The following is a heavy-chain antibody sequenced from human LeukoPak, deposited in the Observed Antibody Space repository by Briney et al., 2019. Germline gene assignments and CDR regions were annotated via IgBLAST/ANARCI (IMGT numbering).Heavy chain of an antibody. D-gene: IGHD3-3*01. CDR1: GYTFTSYY. CDR2: INPSGGST. Sequence: ASVKVSCKASGYTFTSYYMHWVRQAPGQGLEWMGIINPSGGSTSYAQKFQGRVTMTRDTSTSTVYMELSSLRSEDTAVYYCARTVSDYDFWSGDTSFDYWGQGTLVTVSS. J-gene: IGHJ4*02. CDR3: ARTVSDYDFWSGDTSFDY. V-gene: IGHV1-46*01.